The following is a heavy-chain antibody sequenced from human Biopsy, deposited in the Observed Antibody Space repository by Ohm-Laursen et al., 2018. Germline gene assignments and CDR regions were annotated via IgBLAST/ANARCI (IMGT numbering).Heavy chain of an antibody. CDR3: ARGSNEYGGLYFPH. J-gene: IGHJ1*01. Sequence: TLSLTCTVSGGSFTGHYWTWIRQPPGKGLEWIGHISHTGYTGYKSSLKSRVTISLDTSRKHFSLRFTPLAAADTAVYYCARGSNEYGGLYFPHWGQGTLVTVSS. V-gene: IGHV4-59*11. CDR1: GGSFTGHY. CDR2: ISHTGYT. D-gene: IGHD4-23*01.